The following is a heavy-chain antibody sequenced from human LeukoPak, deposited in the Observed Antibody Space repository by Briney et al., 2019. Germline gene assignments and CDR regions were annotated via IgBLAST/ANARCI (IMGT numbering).Heavy chain of an antibody. Sequence: GASVKVSCKASGGTFSSYAISWVRQAPGQGLEWMGRIIPILGIANYAQKFQGRVTITADKSTSTAYMELSRLRSDDTAVYYCARVGGRYCSSTSCPPFDYWGQGTLVTVSS. J-gene: IGHJ4*02. CDR1: GGTFSSYA. CDR3: ARVGGRYCSSTSCPPFDY. D-gene: IGHD2-2*01. CDR2: IIPILGIA. V-gene: IGHV1-69*04.